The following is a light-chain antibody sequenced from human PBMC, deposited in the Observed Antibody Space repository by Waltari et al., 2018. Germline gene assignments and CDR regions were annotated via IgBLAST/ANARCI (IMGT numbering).Light chain of an antibody. Sequence: DIQMTQSPSTLSASVGDRVTISCRAGQSISVYLNWYQQKHGEAPKLLIHGATTLENGVPTRFSGSGSGTDFTLTISTLQPEDFATYYCQQSFTTLWTFGQGT. J-gene: IGKJ1*01. V-gene: IGKV1-39*01. CDR1: QSISVY. CDR2: GAT. CDR3: QQSFTTLWT.